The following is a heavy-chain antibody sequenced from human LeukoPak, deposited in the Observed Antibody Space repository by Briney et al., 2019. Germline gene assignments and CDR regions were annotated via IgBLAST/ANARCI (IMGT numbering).Heavy chain of an antibody. Sequence: GGSLRLSCAAAGFTFSSYAMSWVRQAPGKGLEWVSAISGSGGSTYYADSVKGRFTISRDNSKNTLYLQMNSLRAEDTAVYYCARAYSYGTYYMDVWGKGTTVTISS. J-gene: IGHJ6*03. CDR1: GFTFSSYA. D-gene: IGHD5-18*01. CDR3: ARAYSYGTYYMDV. CDR2: ISGSGGST. V-gene: IGHV3-23*01.